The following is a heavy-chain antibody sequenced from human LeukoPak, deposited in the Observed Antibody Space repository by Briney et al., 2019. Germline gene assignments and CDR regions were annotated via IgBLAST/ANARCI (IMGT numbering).Heavy chain of an antibody. V-gene: IGHV3-30*02. Sequence: GGSLRLSCAASGFTFSSYGMHWVRQAPGKGLEWVAFIRYDGSNKYYADSVKGRFTISRDNSKNTLYLQMNSLRAEDTAVYYCAKAGLNYYDSSGYYYRVDYYMDVWGKGTTVTVSS. CDR2: IRYDGSNK. D-gene: IGHD3-22*01. CDR1: GFTFSSYG. J-gene: IGHJ6*03. CDR3: AKAGLNYYDSSGYYYRVDYYMDV.